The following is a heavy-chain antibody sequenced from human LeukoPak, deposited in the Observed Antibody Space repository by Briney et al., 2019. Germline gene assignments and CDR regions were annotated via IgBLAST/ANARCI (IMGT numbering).Heavy chain of an antibody. D-gene: IGHD3-9*01. Sequence: GGSLRLSCAASGFIFSNYAMAWVRQAPGKGLEWVPAITGTAYKTYYADSVKGRFTISRDNSKNTLYLQMNTLRAEDTAIYYCAKNLRGNYDTLTAFDPWGPGTLVTVYS. CDR3: AKNLRGNYDTLTAFDP. V-gene: IGHV3-23*01. CDR1: GFIFSNYA. J-gene: IGHJ5*02. CDR2: ITGTAYKT.